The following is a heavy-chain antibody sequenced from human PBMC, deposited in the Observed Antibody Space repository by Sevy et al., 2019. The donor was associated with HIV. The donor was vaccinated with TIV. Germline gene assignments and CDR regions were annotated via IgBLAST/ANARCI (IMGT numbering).Heavy chain of an antibody. CDR2: IYYSGST. CDR3: ARGLEYYSSTSCYRTANWFDP. V-gene: IGHV4-31*03. D-gene: IGHD2-2*02. J-gene: IGHJ5*02. Sequence: SETLSLTCTVSGGSISSGGYYWSWIRQHPGKGLEWIGYIYYSGSTYYNPSLKSRVTISVDTSKNQFSLKLSSVTAADTAVYYCARGLEYYSSTSCYRTANWFDPWGQGTLVTVSS. CDR1: GGSISSGGYY.